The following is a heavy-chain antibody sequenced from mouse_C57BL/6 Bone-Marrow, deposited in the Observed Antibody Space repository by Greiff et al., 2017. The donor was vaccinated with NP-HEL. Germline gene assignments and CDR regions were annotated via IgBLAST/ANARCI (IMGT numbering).Heavy chain of an antibody. Sequence: VKLQESGAELVRPGTSVKVSCKASGYAFTNYLIEWVKQRPGQGLEWIGVINPGSGGTNYNEKFKGKATLTADKSSSTAYMQLSSLTSEDSAVYFCARHYSYWYFDVWGTGTTVTVSS. V-gene: IGHV1-54*01. J-gene: IGHJ1*03. CDR1: GYAFTNYL. D-gene: IGHD2-12*01. CDR2: INPGSGGT. CDR3: ARHYSYWYFDV.